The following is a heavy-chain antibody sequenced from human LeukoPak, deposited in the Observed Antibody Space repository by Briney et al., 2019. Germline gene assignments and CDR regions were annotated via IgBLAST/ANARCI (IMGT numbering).Heavy chain of an antibody. CDR2: IGGSGGST. Sequence: PGGSLRLSCAASGFTFSSYALRWVRQAPGKGLEWVSVIGGSGGSTYYADSVKGRFTITRDNSNNTLYMQMSSLRAEDTAVSDCAKKKRELRGFDYWGQGTLVTVSS. CDR1: GFTFSSYA. J-gene: IGHJ4*02. V-gene: IGHV3-23*01. CDR3: AKKKRELRGFDY. D-gene: IGHD1-7*01.